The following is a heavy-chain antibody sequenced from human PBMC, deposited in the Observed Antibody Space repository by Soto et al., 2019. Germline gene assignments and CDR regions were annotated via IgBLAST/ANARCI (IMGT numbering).Heavy chain of an antibody. D-gene: IGHD6-6*01. J-gene: IGHJ4*02. V-gene: IGHV1-18*01. CDR1: GYTFSNYG. CDR3: AREGQLGY. Sequence: QVQLVQSGAEVKKPGASVKVSCQASGYTFSNYGFSWVRQAPGQGLEWMGWISGYNGNTNYAEMLQGRVTMTTDTSTSTAYMELKSLRYDDTAMYYCAREGQLGYWGQGTPVTVSS. CDR2: ISGYNGNT.